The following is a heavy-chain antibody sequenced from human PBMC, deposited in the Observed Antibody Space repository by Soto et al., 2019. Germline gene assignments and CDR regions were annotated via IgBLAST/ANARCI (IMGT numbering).Heavy chain of an antibody. CDR2: ISYDGSNK. D-gene: IGHD1-26*01. V-gene: IGHV3-30*03. Sequence: PGGSLRLSCAASGFTFSSYGMHWVRQAPGKGLEWVAVISYDGSNKYYADSVKGRFTISRDNSKNTLYLQMNSLRAEDTAVYYCATIPVGATLPLDYWGQGTLVTVSS. CDR3: ATIPVGATLPLDY. J-gene: IGHJ4*02. CDR1: GFTFSSYG.